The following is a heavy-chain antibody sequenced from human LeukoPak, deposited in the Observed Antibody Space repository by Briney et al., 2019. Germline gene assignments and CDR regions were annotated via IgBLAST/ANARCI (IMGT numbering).Heavy chain of an antibody. J-gene: IGHJ6*03. D-gene: IGHD3-9*01. CDR1: GFTVSSNY. Sequence: GGSLRLSCAASGFTVSSNYMSWVRQAPGKGLERVSVVYSGGSTYYADSVKGRFTISRDNSKNTLYLQMNSLRAEDTAVYYCARGGDYDILTAPNYYMDVWGKGTTVTISS. CDR3: ARGGDYDILTAPNYYMDV. V-gene: IGHV3-53*01. CDR2: VYSGGST.